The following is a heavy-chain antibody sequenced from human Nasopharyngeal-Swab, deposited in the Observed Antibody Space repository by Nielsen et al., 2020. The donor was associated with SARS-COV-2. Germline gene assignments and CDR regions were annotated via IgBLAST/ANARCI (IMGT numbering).Heavy chain of an antibody. CDR1: GFTFSDYY. Sequence: GESLKISCAASGFTFSDYYMSWIRQAPGKGLEWVSYISSSSSYTNYADSVKGRFTTSRDNAKNSLYLQMNSLRAEDTAVYYCARDWRGLYFDYWGQGTLVTVSS. CDR2: ISSSSSYT. J-gene: IGHJ4*02. CDR3: ARDWRGLYFDY. D-gene: IGHD3-10*01. V-gene: IGHV3-11*05.